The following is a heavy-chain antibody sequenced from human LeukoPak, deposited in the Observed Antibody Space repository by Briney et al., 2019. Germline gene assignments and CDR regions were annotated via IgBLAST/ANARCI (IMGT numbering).Heavy chain of an antibody. Sequence: ASVKVSCKPSGYTFTSYAISWLRQAPGQGLEWMGIINPSGGSTSYAQKFQGRVTMTRDTSTSTVYMELSSLRSEDTAVYYCARGSYYYDSSGYYLLGYWGQGTLVTVSS. CDR3: ARGSYYYDSSGYYLLGY. D-gene: IGHD3-22*01. CDR1: GYTFTSYA. V-gene: IGHV1-46*01. J-gene: IGHJ4*02. CDR2: INPSGGST.